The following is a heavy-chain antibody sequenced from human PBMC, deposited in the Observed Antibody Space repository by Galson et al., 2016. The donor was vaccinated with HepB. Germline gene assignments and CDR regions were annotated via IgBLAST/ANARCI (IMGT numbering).Heavy chain of an antibody. CDR2: ISTSSSHT. CDR3: AREGARLRQKRGIRYDYQGLNV. D-gene: IGHD4-17*01. CDR1: GFDFSDYY. V-gene: IGHV3-11*06. J-gene: IGHJ6*02. Sequence: SLRLSCAASGFDFSDYYMTWIRQAPGKGLEWVSYISTSSSHTKYADSVKGRFTISRDNAKNSLYLQMNSLRDEDTAVYFCAREGARLRQKRGIRYDYQGLNVWGQGTTVTVSS.